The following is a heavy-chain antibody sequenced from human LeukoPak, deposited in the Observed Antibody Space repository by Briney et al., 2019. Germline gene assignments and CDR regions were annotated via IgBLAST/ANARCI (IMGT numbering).Heavy chain of an antibody. D-gene: IGHD3-10*01. J-gene: IGHJ3*02. Sequence: GGSLRLSCAASGFTFSDYYMSWIRQAPGKGLEWVSYISSSGSTIYYADSVKGRFTISRDNAKNSLYLQMNSLRAEDTAVYYCARDWVPAGRYYYGSGSYYPDAFDIWGQGTMVTVSS. CDR1: GFTFSDYY. CDR2: ISSSGSTI. V-gene: IGHV3-11*01. CDR3: ARDWVPAGRYYYGSGSYYPDAFDI.